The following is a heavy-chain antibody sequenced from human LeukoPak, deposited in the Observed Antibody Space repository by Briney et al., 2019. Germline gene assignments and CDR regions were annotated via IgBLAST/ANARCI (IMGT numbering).Heavy chain of an antibody. Sequence: SETLSLTCTVSGYSISSGYYWGWIRQPPGKGLEWIGSICHSGSTYYNPSLKSRVTISVDTSKNQFSLKLSSVTAADTAVYYCARIGVTTPIVDYWGQGTLVTVSS. CDR3: ARIGVTTPIVDY. V-gene: IGHV4-38-2*02. CDR2: ICHSGST. D-gene: IGHD4-17*01. CDR1: GYSISSGYY. J-gene: IGHJ4*02.